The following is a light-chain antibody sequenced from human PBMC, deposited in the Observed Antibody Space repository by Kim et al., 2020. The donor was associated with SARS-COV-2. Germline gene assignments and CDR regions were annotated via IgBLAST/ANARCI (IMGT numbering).Light chain of an antibody. CDR3: QQYGSSPLLS. J-gene: IGKJ4*01. Sequence: SPGERATLSCRASQSVSSSYLAWYQQKPGQAPRLLSYGASSRATGIPDRFSGSGSGTDFTLTISRLEPEDFAVYYCQQYGSSPLLSFGGRTKVEI. CDR2: GAS. CDR1: QSVSSSY. V-gene: IGKV3-20*01.